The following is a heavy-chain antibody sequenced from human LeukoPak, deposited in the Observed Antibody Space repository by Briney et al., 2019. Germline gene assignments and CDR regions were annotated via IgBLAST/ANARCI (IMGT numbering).Heavy chain of an antibody. J-gene: IGHJ4*02. V-gene: IGHV3-23*01. CDR2: ISGGGGNT. CDR1: GFNFSRHG. Sequence: GDSLRLFCAASGFNFSRHGMSWVRPAPGRGVDWVSAISGGGGNTHYGDSVKGRFTISRDNSKSTLYLQMNSLRAEDTAVYYCALDARLGESLRWGQGTLVTVSS. CDR3: ALDARLGESLR. D-gene: IGHD3-16*01.